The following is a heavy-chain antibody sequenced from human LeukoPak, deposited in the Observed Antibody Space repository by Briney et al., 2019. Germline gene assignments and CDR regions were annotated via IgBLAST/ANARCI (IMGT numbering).Heavy chain of an antibody. V-gene: IGHV3-21*01. CDR2: ISSSSSYI. J-gene: IGHJ4*02. CDR3: AREIGYCSSTSCYGSDY. Sequence: GGSLRLSCAASGFTFSSYSMNWVRQAPGKGLEWVSSISSSSSYIYYADSVKGRFTISRDNAKNSLYLQMNSLRAEDTAVYYCAREIGYCSSTSCYGSDYWGQGTLVTVSS. CDR1: GFTFSSYS. D-gene: IGHD2-2*01.